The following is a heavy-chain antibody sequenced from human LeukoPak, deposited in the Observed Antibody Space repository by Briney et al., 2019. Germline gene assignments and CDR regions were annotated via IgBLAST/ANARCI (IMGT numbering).Heavy chain of an antibody. D-gene: IGHD3-3*01. CDR3: ARESYYDFWSGYYTGANYFDH. V-gene: IGHV3-48*03. Sequence: GGSLSLSCVASGFTFSSYEMNWVRQAPGKGLEWLSYISSSGSSIYYADSVKGRFTISRDNAKNSLYLQMNRLRAEDTAVYYCARESYYDFWSGYYTGANYFDHWGQGTLVTVSS. CDR2: ISSSGSSI. J-gene: IGHJ4*02. CDR1: GFTFSSYE.